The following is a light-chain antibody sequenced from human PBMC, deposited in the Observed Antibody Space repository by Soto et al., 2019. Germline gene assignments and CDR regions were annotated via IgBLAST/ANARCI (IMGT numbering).Light chain of an antibody. CDR2: GNI. Sequence: QSVLTQPPSVSGAPGLRVTISCTGSSSNIGAGYDVHWYQQLPGTAPKILIYGNINRPSGVPDRFSGSKSGTSASLAITGLQAEDEADYYCQSYDSSLSVVFGGGTQLTVL. CDR3: QSYDSSLSVV. J-gene: IGLJ2*01. V-gene: IGLV1-40*01. CDR1: SSNIGAGYD.